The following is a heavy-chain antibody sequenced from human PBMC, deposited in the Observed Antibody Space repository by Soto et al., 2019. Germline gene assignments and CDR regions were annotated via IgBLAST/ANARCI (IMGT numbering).Heavy chain of an antibody. V-gene: IGHV5-10-1*01. CDR1: GFSFTSYW. CDR3: ARGVKRATPHMYCFDN. D-gene: IGHD3-10*01. CDR2: FDLSDSST. Sequence: GASLKISGQGSGFSFTSYWITWVRQVPGRGQEWLARFDLSDSSTNYSPSFRGHVRISADRSINTAYLLWISLKAPNTAIYYCARGVKRATPHMYCFDNLGQEALVTVSS. J-gene: IGHJ4*01.